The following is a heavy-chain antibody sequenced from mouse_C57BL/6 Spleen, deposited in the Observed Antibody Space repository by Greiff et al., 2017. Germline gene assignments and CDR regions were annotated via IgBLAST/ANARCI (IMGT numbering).Heavy chain of an antibody. D-gene: IGHD3-2*02. CDR2: IDPETGGT. CDR1: GYTFTDYE. J-gene: IGHJ2*01. V-gene: IGHV1-15*01. Sequence: VQLQQSGAELVRPGASVTLSCKASGYTFTDYEMHWVKQTPVHGLEWIGAIDPETGGTAYNQKFKGKAILTADKSSSTAYMELRSLTSEDSAVYYCTETAQAFYFDYWGQGTTLTVSS. CDR3: TETAQAFYFDY.